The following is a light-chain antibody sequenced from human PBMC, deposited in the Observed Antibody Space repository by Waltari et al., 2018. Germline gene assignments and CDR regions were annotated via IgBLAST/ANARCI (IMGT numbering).Light chain of an antibody. CDR2: STS. CDR3: QLYDGSRT. J-gene: IGKJ1*01. CDR1: QTVSSTY. Sequence: LSCRASQTVSSTYLAWYQQKPGQAPRLLIYSTSTRATGIPDKFSGSGSGTDFTLTISRLEPEDFAVYYCQLYDGSRTFGQGTKVEIK. V-gene: IGKV3-20*01.